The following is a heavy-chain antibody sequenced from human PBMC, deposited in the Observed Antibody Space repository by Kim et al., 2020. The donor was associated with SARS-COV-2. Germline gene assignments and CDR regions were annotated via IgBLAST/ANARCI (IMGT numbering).Heavy chain of an antibody. D-gene: IGHD6-6*01. J-gene: IGHJ4*02. CDR3: ASRSIAAVRFDY. CDR1: GGTFSSYA. Sequence: SVKVSCKASGGTFSSYAISWVRQAPGQGLEWMGGIIPIFGTANYAQKFQGRVTITADESTSTAYMELSSLRSEDTAVYYCASRSIAAVRFDYWGQGTLVTVSS. CDR2: IIPIFGTA. V-gene: IGHV1-69*13.